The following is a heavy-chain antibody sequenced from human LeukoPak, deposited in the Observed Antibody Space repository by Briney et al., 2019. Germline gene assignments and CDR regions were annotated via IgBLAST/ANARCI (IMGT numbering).Heavy chain of an antibody. CDR1: GYTFTSYG. J-gene: IGHJ6*02. D-gene: IGHD2-2*02. CDR3: ARLDCSSPSCYIYYYYYAMDV. Sequence: ASVKVSCKTSGYTFTSYGISWVRQAPGQGLEWMGWISGYNGNTNYAQKLQGRVTLTTDTSTSTAYMEQRSLRSDDTAVYYCARLDCSSPSCYIYYYYYAMDVWGQGTTVTVSS. V-gene: IGHV1-18*01. CDR2: ISGYNGNT.